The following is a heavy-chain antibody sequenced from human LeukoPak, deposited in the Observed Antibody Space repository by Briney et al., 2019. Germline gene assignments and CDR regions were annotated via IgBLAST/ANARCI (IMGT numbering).Heavy chain of an antibody. J-gene: IGHJ3*02. D-gene: IGHD1-14*01. V-gene: IGHV4-59*08. Sequence: SETLSLPCTVSGGSISSYYWSWIRQPPGKGLEGVGYIYYSGSTNYNPSLKSRVTISVDTSKNQFSLKLSSVTAADTAVYYCARQGRKFLSYAFDIWGQGTMVTVSS. CDR2: IYYSGST. CDR3: ARQGRKFLSYAFDI. CDR1: GGSISSYY.